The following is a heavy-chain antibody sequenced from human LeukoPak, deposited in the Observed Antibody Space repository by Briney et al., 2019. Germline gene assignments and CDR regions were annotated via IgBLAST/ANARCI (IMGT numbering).Heavy chain of an antibody. CDR1: GDSVPSKSAA. CDR3: VRGGGNFDY. V-gene: IGHV6-1*01. Sequence: SQTLSLTCAISGDSVPSKSAAWNWIRQSPSRGLEWLGRTYYRTKYGSMWYRQYGLSVQGRLTINPDTSMNQVSLQLTSVTPEDTAIYYCVRGGGNFDYWGQGTLVTVSS. J-gene: IGHJ4*02. CDR2: TYYRTKYGSMWYR.